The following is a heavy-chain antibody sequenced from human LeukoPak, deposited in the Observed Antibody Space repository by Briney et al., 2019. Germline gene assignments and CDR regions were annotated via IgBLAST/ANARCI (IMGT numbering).Heavy chain of an antibody. CDR3: ARGDIVLIPTTKALSWFDP. D-gene: IGHD2-8*01. J-gene: IGHJ5*02. V-gene: IGHV4-59*12. CDR2: IYYSGST. Sequence: PSETLSLTCTVSGGSISSYYWSWIRQPPGKGLEWIGYIYYSGSTNYNPSLKSRVIISVDKSKNQFSLRLTSVTAADTAVYYCARGDIVLIPTTKALSWFDPWGQGTLVTVSS. CDR1: GGSISSYY.